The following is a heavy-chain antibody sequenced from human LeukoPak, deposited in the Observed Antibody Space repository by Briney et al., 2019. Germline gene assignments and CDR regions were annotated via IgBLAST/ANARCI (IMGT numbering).Heavy chain of an antibody. CDR3: AKGSSGYDSDYFDY. CDR2: ISGSGGST. D-gene: IGHD5-12*01. V-gene: IGHV3-23*01. J-gene: IGHJ4*02. Sequence: GGSLRLSCAASGFTVSSNYMSWVRQAPGKGLEWVSAISGSGGSTYYADSVKGRFTISRDNSKNTLYLQMNSLRAEDTAVYYCAKGSSGYDSDYFDYWGQGTLVTVSS. CDR1: GFTVSSNY.